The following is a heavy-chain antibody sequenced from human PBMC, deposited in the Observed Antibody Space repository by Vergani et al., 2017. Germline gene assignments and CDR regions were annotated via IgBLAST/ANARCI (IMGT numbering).Heavy chain of an antibody. CDR1: GFPLSTSGVG. CDR3: AHSCVVRGTHPSDDYYYMDV. V-gene: IGHV2-5*01. Sequence: QITLKESGPTLVKPTQILTLICTFSGFPLSTSGVGVGWTRQRPGKALEWLALIYWNDDKRYSPSLKSRLTITKDTSKNQVVLTMPNMDPVDTATYYCAHSCVVRGTHPSDDYYYMDVWGKGTTVTVSS. J-gene: IGHJ6*03. D-gene: IGHD3-10*02. CDR2: IYWNDDK.